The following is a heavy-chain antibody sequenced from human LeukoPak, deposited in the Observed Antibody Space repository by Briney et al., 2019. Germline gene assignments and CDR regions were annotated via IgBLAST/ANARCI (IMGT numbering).Heavy chain of an antibody. J-gene: IGHJ4*02. CDR3: AKDRSDIIVVPAAIPDY. CDR1: GFTFSSYG. Sequence: PGGSLRLSCAASGFTFSSYGMHWVRQAPGKGLEWVAFIRYDGSNKYYADSVKGRFTISRDNSKNTLFLQMNSLRAEDTAVYYCAKDRSDIIVVPAAIPDYWGQGTLVTVSS. V-gene: IGHV3-30*02. D-gene: IGHD2-2*01. CDR2: IRYDGSNK.